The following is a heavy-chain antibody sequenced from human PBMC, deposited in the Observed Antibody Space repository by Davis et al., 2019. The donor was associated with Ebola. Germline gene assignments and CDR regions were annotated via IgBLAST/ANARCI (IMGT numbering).Heavy chain of an antibody. J-gene: IGHJ6*03. CDR1: GFTFSSYW. CDR2: INKDGSEK. D-gene: IGHD5-24*01. CDR3: VRDIGDGYNFDYMDI. Sequence: GESLKISCAASGFTFSSYWMSWVRQAPGKGLEWVANINKDGSEKYYADSVQGRFTMSRDNAKNTLYLEMNSLRAEDTAVYYCVRDIGDGYNFDYMDIWGKGTTVTVSS. V-gene: IGHV3-7*01.